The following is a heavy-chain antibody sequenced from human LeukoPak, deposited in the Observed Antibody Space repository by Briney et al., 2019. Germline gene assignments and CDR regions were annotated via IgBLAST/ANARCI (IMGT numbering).Heavy chain of an antibody. V-gene: IGHV4-30-4*08. CDR1: GGSISRTDYY. Sequence: SETLSLTCSVSGGSISRTDYYWGWIRQPPGKGLEWIGYIYYSGSTYYNPSLKSRVTISVDTSKNQFSLKLSSVTAADTAVYYCARSAAMDGGYLGYWGQGTLVTVSS. J-gene: IGHJ4*02. CDR2: IYYSGST. D-gene: IGHD2-2*01. CDR3: ARSAAMDGGYLGY.